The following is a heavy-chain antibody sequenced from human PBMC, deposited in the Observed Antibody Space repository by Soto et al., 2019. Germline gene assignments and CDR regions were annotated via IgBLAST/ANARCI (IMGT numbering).Heavy chain of an antibody. Sequence: GASVKVSCKASGYTFTSHAIHWVRQAPGQRLEWMGWINAGNGDTKYSQKFQGGVTMTRDTSTSTAYMELSRLRSDDTAVYYCARDLHYDIVTGPSRYYYYGMDVWGQGTTVTVSS. J-gene: IGHJ6*02. CDR3: ARDLHYDIVTGPSRYYYYGMDV. V-gene: IGHV1-3*01. D-gene: IGHD3-9*01. CDR2: INAGNGDT. CDR1: GYTFTSHA.